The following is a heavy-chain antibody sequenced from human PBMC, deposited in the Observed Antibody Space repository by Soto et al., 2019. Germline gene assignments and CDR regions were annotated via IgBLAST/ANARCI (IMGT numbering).Heavy chain of an antibody. CDR1: GFTFSSYA. CDR2: ISYDGSNK. D-gene: IGHD2-2*01. V-gene: IGHV3-30-3*01. J-gene: IGHJ6*02. CDR3: ARALYCSSTSCFNYGMDV. Sequence: GGSLRLSCAASGFTFSSYAMHWVRQAPGKGLEWVAVISYDGSNKYYAGSVKGRFTISRDNSKNTLYLQMNSLRAEDTAVYYCARALYCSSTSCFNYGMDVWGQGTTVTVSS.